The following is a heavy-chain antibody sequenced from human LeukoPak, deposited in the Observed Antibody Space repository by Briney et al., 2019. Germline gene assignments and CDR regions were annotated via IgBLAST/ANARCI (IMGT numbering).Heavy chain of an antibody. J-gene: IGHJ4*02. CDR3: ARDGGNYRRYFDY. D-gene: IGHD1-26*01. CDR1: GFTFSSYS. CDR2: ISNSSRTI. V-gene: IGHV3-48*01. Sequence: PGGSLRLSCAASGFTFSSYSMNWVRQAPGKGLEWVSYISNSSRTIYYADSVRGRFTISRDNARNSLYLQLNSLRAEDTAVYYCARDGGNYRRYFDYWGQGTLVTVSS.